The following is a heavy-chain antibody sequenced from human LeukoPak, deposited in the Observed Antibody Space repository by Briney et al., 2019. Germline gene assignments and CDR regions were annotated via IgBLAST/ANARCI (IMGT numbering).Heavy chain of an antibody. CDR1: GFTFSNYA. J-gene: IGHJ4*02. CDR2: ISYDGSNK. CDR3: ARDRTRDGYNQGRVFDY. V-gene: IGHV3-30-3*01. D-gene: IGHD5-24*01. Sequence: GGSLRLSCAASGFTFSNYAMHWVRQAPGKGLEWVAVISYDGSNKYYADSVKGRFTISRDNSKNTLYLQMNSLRAEDTAVYYCARDRTRDGYNQGRVFDYWGQETLVTVSS.